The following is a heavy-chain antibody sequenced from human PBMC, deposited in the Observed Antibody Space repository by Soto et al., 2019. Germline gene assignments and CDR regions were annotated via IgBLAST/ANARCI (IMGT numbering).Heavy chain of an antibody. Sequence: EVQLLESGGGLVQPGGSLRLSCAASGFTFSSYAMSWVRQAPGKGQEWVSGITGSGGSTYYADSVKGRFTISRDNSKNTVYLQMSSLRAEDTAVYYCAKDPVARYCSGGNCYPTFFDYWGLGTLVTVSS. J-gene: IGHJ4*02. CDR1: GFTFSSYA. V-gene: IGHV3-23*01. CDR2: ITGSGGST. D-gene: IGHD2-15*01. CDR3: AKDPVARYCSGGNCYPTFFDY.